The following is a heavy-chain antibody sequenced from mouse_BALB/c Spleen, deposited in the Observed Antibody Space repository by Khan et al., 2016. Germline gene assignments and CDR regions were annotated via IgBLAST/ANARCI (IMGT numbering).Heavy chain of an antibody. D-gene: IGHD2-14*01. J-gene: IGHJ3*01. CDR2: ISDGGSYT. V-gene: IGHV5-4*02. CDR3: ARDDRWFAY. CDR1: GFTFSDYY. Sequence: EVELVESGGGLVKPGGSLKLSCAASGFTFSDYYMYWVRQTPEKRLEWVATISDGGSYTYYPDSVKGRFTIPRDNAKNNLYLQMSRLKAEDTAMYYCARDDRWFAYWGQGTLVTVSA.